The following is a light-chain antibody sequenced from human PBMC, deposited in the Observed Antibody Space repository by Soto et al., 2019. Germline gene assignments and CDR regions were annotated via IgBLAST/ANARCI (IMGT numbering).Light chain of an antibody. CDR1: QGIRIC. CDR2: AAS. Sequence: DIQMTQSPSSLSASVGDRVTITGRASQGIRICLGWFQHKPGKAPRRLVYAASSLESGVPSRFSGSVSWTELTLTICCLQPKDFAPYYCIQHHTYPRTFGQGTKVDIQ. V-gene: IGKV1-17*01. CDR3: IQHHTYPRT. J-gene: IGKJ1*01.